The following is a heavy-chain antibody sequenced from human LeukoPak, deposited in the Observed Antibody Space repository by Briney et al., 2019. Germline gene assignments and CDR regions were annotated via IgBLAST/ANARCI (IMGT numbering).Heavy chain of an antibody. V-gene: IGHV1-2*06. D-gene: IGHD3-10*01. CDR1: GYTFTSYY. J-gene: IGHJ4*02. CDR2: INPNSGDT. Sequence: ASVKVSCKASGYTFTSYYLHWVRQAPGQGLEWMGRINPNSGDTEYTQKFQDGVTMTRDTSTSTAYMELSGLRSGDTAVYYCARDKYYYGSGTFYSSAVFDYWGQGTLVAVSS. CDR3: ARDKYYYGSGTFYSSAVFDY.